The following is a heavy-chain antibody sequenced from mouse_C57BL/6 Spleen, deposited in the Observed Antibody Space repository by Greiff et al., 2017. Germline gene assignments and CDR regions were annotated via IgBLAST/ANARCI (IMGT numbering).Heavy chain of an antibody. Sequence: VQLQQPGTELVKPGASVKLSCKASGYTFTSYWMHWVKQRPGQGLEWIGNINPSNGGTNYNEQFKSKATLTVDKSSSTAYMQLSSLTSEDSAVYYCAREGAYYGYDEGFAYWGQGTLVTVSA. CDR3: AREGAYYGYDEGFAY. D-gene: IGHD2-9*01. J-gene: IGHJ3*01. CDR2: INPSNGGT. V-gene: IGHV1-53*01. CDR1: GYTFTSYW.